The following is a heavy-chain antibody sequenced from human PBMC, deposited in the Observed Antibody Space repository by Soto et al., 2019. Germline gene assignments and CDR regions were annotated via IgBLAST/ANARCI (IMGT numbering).Heavy chain of an antibody. D-gene: IGHD1-26*01. V-gene: IGHV4-30-4*01. J-gene: IGHJ4*02. CDR2: IYYRGST. CDR3: ARDPARGGGSYLGYFDY. Sequence: SYTLSLTCTFPCFSIFSLDSYWNWIRQTPGKGLEWSGYIYYRGSTYYNQSLKSRVTISVDTSMNQFSLTLTSVAAAVTAVYYCARDPARGGGSYLGYFDYWGQGNPVTVX. CDR1: CFSIFSLDSY.